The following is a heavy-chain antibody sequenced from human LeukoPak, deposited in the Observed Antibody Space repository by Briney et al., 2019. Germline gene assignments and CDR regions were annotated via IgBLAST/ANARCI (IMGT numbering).Heavy chain of an antibody. J-gene: IGHJ5*02. Sequence: GGSLRLSCVSSLFSLTTYGMLWVRQAPGKGLQWVAFMRSDGTSKYYGDSVEGRFTISRDNSKSTLYLLMNSLSAEDTGIYYCAKDRPIKGGFDPWGQGTPVTVSS. CDR2: MRSDGTSK. V-gene: IGHV3-30*02. D-gene: IGHD3-16*01. CDR3: AKDRPIKGGFDP. CDR1: LFSLTTYG.